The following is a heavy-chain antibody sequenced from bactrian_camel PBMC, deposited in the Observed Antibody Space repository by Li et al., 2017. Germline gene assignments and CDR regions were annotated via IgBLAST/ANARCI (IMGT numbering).Heavy chain of an antibody. CDR3: ATGYGSSSLSTP. J-gene: IGHJ4*01. D-gene: IGHD6*01. CDR2: VSDGSA. CDR1: VTAYSSYV. Sequence: HVQLVESGGGSVQTGGSLTLSCVASVTAYSSYVMGWYRQAPGSECELVATVSDGSAYYADSVKGRFTISRDNAKNTMYLQMNSLKSEDTALYYCATGYGSSSLSTPRGQGTQVTVS. V-gene: IGHV3S55*01.